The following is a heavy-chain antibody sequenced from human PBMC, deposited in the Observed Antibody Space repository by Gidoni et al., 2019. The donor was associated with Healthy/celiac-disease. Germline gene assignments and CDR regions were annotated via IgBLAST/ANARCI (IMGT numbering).Heavy chain of an antibody. CDR2: ISSSSSTM. CDR1: GFTCSSYS. J-gene: IGHJ3*02. CDR3: ARDRDYYDSSGYDYDAFDI. D-gene: IGHD3-22*01. V-gene: IGHV3-48*02. Sequence: EVQLVESGGGLVQPGGSLRLSCAASGFTCSSYSMNWVRQAPGKGLECVSYISSSSSTMSYADSVKGRFTISRDNAKNSLYLQMNSLRDEDTAVYYCARDRDYYDSSGYDYDAFDIWGQGTMVTVSS.